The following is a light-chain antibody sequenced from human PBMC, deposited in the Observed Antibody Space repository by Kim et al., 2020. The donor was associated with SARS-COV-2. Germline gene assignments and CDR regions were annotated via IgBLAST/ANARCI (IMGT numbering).Light chain of an antibody. CDR3: QQYASSPQT. CDR1: QTLTNNF. CDR2: GAS. V-gene: IGKV3-20*01. Sequence: SPGERVTLFCRATQTLTNNFVAWYQQKPGQAPMLLNYGASRRATDIQDRFSGSGSGTDFTLTISRLEPEDFAVYYCQQYASSPQTFGQGTKVDIK. J-gene: IGKJ1*01.